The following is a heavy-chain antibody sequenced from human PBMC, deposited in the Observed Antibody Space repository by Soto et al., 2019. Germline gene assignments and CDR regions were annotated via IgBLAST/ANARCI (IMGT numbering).Heavy chain of an antibody. CDR2: IIPIFGTA. D-gene: IGHD2-15*01. CDR3: ARDQGYCSGGSCSNWFDP. CDR1: GGTFSSYA. J-gene: IGHJ5*02. Sequence: SVKVSCKASGGTFSSYAISWVLQAPGQGLEWMGGIIPIFGTANYAQKFQGRVTITADESTSTAYMELSSLRSEDTAVYYCARDQGYCSGGSCSNWFDPWGQGTLVTVSS. V-gene: IGHV1-69*13.